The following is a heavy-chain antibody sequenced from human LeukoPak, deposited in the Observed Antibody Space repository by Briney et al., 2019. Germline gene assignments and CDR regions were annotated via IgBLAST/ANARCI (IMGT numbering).Heavy chain of an antibody. D-gene: IGHD3-22*01. V-gene: IGHV3-30*18. CDR1: GFTFRSYG. CDR2: ISYDGTNK. CDR3: AKDEHYDTSGHGWVFDI. J-gene: IGHJ3*02. Sequence: GGSLRLSCAASGFTFRSYGMHWVRQAPGKGLDWVVVISYDGTNKYYADSVKGRFTISRDNSKNTVYLQINSLRPEDTALYHCAKDEHYDTSGHGWVFDIWGQGTVVTVSS.